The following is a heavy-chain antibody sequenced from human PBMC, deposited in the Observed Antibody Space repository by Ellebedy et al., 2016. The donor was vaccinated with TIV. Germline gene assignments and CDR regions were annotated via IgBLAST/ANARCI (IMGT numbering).Heavy chain of an antibody. Sequence: PGGSLRLSCAASGFTFSRFGMQRVRQAPGKGLEWVAVISHDGSVKHYADSVKGRFTISRDNSKNTLNLQLSSLRSEDTAVYYCAKETTELTATTLYWGQGTLVTVSS. CDR3: AKETTELTATTLY. CDR1: GFTFSRFG. CDR2: ISHDGSVK. D-gene: IGHD1-1*01. J-gene: IGHJ4*02. V-gene: IGHV3-30*18.